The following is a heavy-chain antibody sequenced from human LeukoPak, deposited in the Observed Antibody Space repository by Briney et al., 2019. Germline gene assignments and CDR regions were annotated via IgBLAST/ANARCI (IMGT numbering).Heavy chain of an antibody. J-gene: IGHJ6*02. D-gene: IGHD2-2*01. CDR3: AKAKGTAAMPYYHGMDV. CDR2: VSYDGSTK. V-gene: IGHV3-30*18. Sequence: GGSLRLSCAASGFTFSSYGMHWVRQAPGKGLEWVAVVSYDGSTKYYAESVKGRFTISRDNSKNTLYLQMNSLRAEDTAVYYCAKAKGTAAMPYYHGMDVWGQGTTVTVSS. CDR1: GFTFSSYG.